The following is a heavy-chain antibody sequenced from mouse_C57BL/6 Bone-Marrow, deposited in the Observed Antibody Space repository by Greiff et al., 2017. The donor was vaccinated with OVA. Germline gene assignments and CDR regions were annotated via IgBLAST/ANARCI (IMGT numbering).Heavy chain of an antibody. D-gene: IGHD4-1*01. CDR2: IYPGDGDT. CDR1: GYAFSSYW. J-gene: IGHJ3*01. V-gene: IGHV1-80*01. CDR3: AREGAGTGFAY. Sequence: QVQLQQSGAELVKPGASVKISCKASGYAFSSYWLNWVKQRPGKGLEWIGQIYPGDGDTNYNGKFKGKDTLTADKSSSTAYMQLSSLTSEDSAVYFCAREGAGTGFAYWGQGTLVTVSA.